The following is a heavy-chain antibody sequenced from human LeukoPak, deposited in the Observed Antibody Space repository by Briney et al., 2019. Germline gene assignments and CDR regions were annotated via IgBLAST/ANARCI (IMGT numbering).Heavy chain of an antibody. J-gene: IGHJ5*02. D-gene: IGHD3-22*01. V-gene: IGHV4-34*01. Sequence: SETLSLTCAVYGGSFSGYYWSWIRQPPGKGLEWIGEISHSGSTNYNPSLKSRVTISVDTSKNQFSLKLSSVTAADTAVYYCAREGYDSSGYHNWFDPWGQGTLVTVSS. CDR3: AREGYDSSGYHNWFDP. CDR2: ISHSGST. CDR1: GGSFSGYY.